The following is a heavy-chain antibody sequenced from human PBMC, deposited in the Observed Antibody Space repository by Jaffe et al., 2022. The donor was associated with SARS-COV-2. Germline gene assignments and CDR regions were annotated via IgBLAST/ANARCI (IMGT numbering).Heavy chain of an antibody. CDR3: AKEGLAYRSGSYEDY. V-gene: IGHV3-43D*03. J-gene: IGHJ4*02. CDR2: ISWDGGST. CDR1: GFTFDDYA. D-gene: IGHD3-10*01. Sequence: EVQLVESGGVVVQPGGSLRLSCAASGFTFDDYAMHWVRQAPGKGLEWVSLISWDGGSTYYADSVKGRFTISRDNSKNSLYLQMNSLRAEDTALYYCAKEGLAYRSGSYEDYWGQGTLVTVSS.